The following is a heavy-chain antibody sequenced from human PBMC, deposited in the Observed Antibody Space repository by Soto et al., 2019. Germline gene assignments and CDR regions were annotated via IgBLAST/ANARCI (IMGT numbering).Heavy chain of an antibody. J-gene: IGHJ5*02. CDR3: VRVLSYSVGGRGWFAP. Sequence: EVQLVESGGGLVQPGGSLRLSCAASGFTFSLFWMSWVRQAPGKGLEWVANIKQDGSKIYYVDSVKGRFTISRDNAKNSLYLQMNSLRAEDTAMYYCVRVLSYSVGGRGWFAPWGQGTLVTVSS. CDR2: IKQDGSKI. V-gene: IGHV3-7*03. D-gene: IGHD2-2*01. CDR1: GFTFSLFW.